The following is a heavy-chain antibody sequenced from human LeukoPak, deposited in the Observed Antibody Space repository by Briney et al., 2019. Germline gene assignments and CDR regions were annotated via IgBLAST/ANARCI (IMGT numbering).Heavy chain of an antibody. CDR1: GFTFSDYY. V-gene: IGHV3-11*01. J-gene: IGHJ6*02. D-gene: IGHD2-15*01. CDR2: ISSSGSTI. CDR3: ASDSRLQDSASPQYYYYGMDV. Sequence: GGSLRLSCAASGFTFSDYYMSWIRQAPGKGLEWVSYISSSGSTIYYADSVKGRFTISRDNAKNSLYLQMNSLRAEDTAVYYCASDSRLQDSASPQYYYYGMDVWGQGTTVTVSS.